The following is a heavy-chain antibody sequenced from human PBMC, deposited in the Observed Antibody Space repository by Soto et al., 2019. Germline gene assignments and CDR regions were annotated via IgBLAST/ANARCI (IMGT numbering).Heavy chain of an antibody. V-gene: IGHV4-31*03. D-gene: IGHD3-10*01. J-gene: IGHJ6*02. Sequence: QVQLQESGPGLVKPSQTLSLTCTVSGGSISSGGYYWSWIRQHPGKGLEWIGYIYYSGSTYYNPSLKSRFTLSVDTSKSHSALKLSSVTAADTAVDYCARVFGFGGMDVWGQGTTVTVSS. CDR1: GGSISSGGYY. CDR2: IYYSGST. CDR3: ARVFGFGGMDV.